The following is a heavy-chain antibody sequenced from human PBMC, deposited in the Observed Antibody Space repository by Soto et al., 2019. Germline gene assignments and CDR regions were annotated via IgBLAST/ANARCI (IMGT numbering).Heavy chain of an antibody. CDR2: IWYDGSNK. J-gene: IGHJ6*02. D-gene: IGHD1-1*01. Sequence: GGSLRLSCAASGFTFSSYGMHWVRQAPGKGLEWVAVIWYDGSNKYYADSVKGRFTISRGNSKNTLYLQMNSLRAEDTAVYYCARDGRLNYYYYGMDVWGQGTTGTVSS. CDR1: GFTFSSYG. V-gene: IGHV3-33*01. CDR3: ARDGRLNYYYYGMDV.